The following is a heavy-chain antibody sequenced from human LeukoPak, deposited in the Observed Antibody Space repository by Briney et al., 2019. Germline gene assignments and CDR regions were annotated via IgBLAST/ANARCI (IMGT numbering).Heavy chain of an antibody. CDR2: IYYSGGT. D-gene: IGHD4-17*01. J-gene: IGHJ6*02. Sequence: PSETLSLTCTVSGGSISSSSYSWGWIRQPPGKGLEWIGSIYYSGGTYYNPSLKSRVTISVDTSKNQFSLKLSSVTAADTAVYYCARLGLLPNYGDPHYYYYGMDVWGQGTTVTVSS. CDR3: ARLGLLPNYGDPHYYYYGMDV. CDR1: GGSISSSSYS. V-gene: IGHV4-39*01.